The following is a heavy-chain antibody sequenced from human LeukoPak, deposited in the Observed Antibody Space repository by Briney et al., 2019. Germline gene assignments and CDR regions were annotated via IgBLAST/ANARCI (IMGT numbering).Heavy chain of an antibody. J-gene: IGHJ4*02. CDR3: AKDSGSSGWYYFDY. Sequence: GGSLRLSCAASGFTFDDYAMHWVRQAPGKGLEWVSGISWNSGSIGYADSVKGRFTTSRDNAKNSLYLQMNSLRAEDTALYYCAKDSGSSGWYYFDYWGQGTLVTVSS. CDR1: GFTFDDYA. CDR2: ISWNSGSI. D-gene: IGHD6-19*01. V-gene: IGHV3-9*01.